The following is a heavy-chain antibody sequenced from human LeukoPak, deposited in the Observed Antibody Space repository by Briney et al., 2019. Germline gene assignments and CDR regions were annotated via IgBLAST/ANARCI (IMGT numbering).Heavy chain of an antibody. Sequence: SQTLSLTCAVSGGSISSGGYSWSWIRQPPGKGLEWIGYIYHSGSTYYNPSLKSRVTISVDRSKNQFSLKLSSVTAADTAVYYCARDLYCGGDCYSGAFDIWGQGTMVTVSS. D-gene: IGHD2-21*02. CDR1: GGSISSGGYS. CDR2: IYHSGST. V-gene: IGHV4-30-2*01. CDR3: ARDLYCGGDCYSGAFDI. J-gene: IGHJ3*02.